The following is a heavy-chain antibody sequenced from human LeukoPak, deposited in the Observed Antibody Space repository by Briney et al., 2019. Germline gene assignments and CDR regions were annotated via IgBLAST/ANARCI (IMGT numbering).Heavy chain of an antibody. Sequence: SETLSLTCTVSGGSISSSSYYWGWIRQPPGKGLEWIGSIYYSGSTYYNPSLKSRVTISVDTSKNQFSLKLSSATAADTAVYYCARHPVADNWFDPWGQGTLVTVSS. V-gene: IGHV4-39*01. D-gene: IGHD6-19*01. J-gene: IGHJ5*02. CDR3: ARHPVADNWFDP. CDR2: IYYSGST. CDR1: GGSISSSSYY.